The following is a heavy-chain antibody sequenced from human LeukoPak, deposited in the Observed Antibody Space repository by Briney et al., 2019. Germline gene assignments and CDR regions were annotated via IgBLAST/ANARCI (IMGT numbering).Heavy chain of an antibody. D-gene: IGHD3-10*01. J-gene: IGHJ4*02. Sequence: GGSLRLSCAASGFTVSSNYMSWVRQAPGKGLEWVSVIYSGGSTYYADSVKGRFTISRDNSKNTLYLQMNSLRAEDTAVYYCARRRWEITGSYGYYLDYWGQGTLVTVSS. CDR3: ARRRWEITGSYGYYLDY. CDR1: GFTVSSNY. V-gene: IGHV3-53*01. CDR2: IYSGGST.